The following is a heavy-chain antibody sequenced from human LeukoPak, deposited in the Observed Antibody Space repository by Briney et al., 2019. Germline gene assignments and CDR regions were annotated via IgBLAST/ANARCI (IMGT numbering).Heavy chain of an antibody. D-gene: IGHD2-21*01. CDR2: IYPGDSDT. Sequence: GESLKISCKGSGYSFTSYWIGWVRQMPGKGLEWMGIIYPGDSDTRYSPSFQGQVTILADKSISTAYLQWSSLKASDTAMYYCARQGPYCGGDCFGDNWFDPWGQGTLVTVSS. V-gene: IGHV5-51*01. J-gene: IGHJ5*02. CDR3: ARQGPYCGGDCFGDNWFDP. CDR1: GYSFTSYW.